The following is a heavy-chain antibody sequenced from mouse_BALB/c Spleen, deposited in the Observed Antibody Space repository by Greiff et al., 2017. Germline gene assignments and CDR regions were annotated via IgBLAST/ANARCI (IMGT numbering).Heavy chain of an antibody. V-gene: IGHV1-63*02. D-gene: IGHD1-1*01. J-gene: IGHJ4*01. Sequence: QVQLQQSGAELVRPGTSVKISCKASGYTFTNYWLGWVKQRPGHGLEWIGDIYPGGGYTNYNEKFKCKATLTADTSSSTAYMQLSSLTSEDSAVYFCAFTTVVDYYAMDYWGQGTSVTVSS. CDR1: GYTFTNYW. CDR3: AFTTVVDYYAMDY. CDR2: IYPGGGYT.